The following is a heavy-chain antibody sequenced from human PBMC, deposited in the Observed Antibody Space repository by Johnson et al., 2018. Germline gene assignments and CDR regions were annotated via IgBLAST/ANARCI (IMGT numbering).Heavy chain of an antibody. CDR3: ARVEYYDRAFDI. CDR2: IYSGGSK. J-gene: IGHJ3*02. Sequence: VQLVESGGGLIQXGGSLRLXCAASGFIVSTNYMIWVRQAPGKGLEWVSVIYSGGSKYFADSVKGRFTIYRDNSKNTLYLQMNSLRPEDTAVYYCARVEYYDRAFDIWGQGTMVTVSS. V-gene: IGHV3-53*01. D-gene: IGHD3-22*01. CDR1: GFIVSTNY.